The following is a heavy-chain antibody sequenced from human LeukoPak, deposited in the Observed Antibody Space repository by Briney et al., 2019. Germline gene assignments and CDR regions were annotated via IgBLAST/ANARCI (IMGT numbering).Heavy chain of an antibody. CDR3: ARDISHGGHSFDY. CDR2: ISSSSSYI. Sequence: GGSLRLSCAASGFSLSSYSMNWVRQAPGKGQEWGSSISSSSSYIYYADSVKGRFTISRDNAKNSLYLQMNSLRAEDTAVYYCARDISHGGHSFDYWGQGTLVTVSS. V-gene: IGHV3-21*01. D-gene: IGHD4-23*01. J-gene: IGHJ4*02. CDR1: GFSLSSYS.